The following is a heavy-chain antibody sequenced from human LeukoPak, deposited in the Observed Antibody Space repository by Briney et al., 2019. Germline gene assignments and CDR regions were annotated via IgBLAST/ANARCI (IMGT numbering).Heavy chain of an antibody. CDR1: GFTFSSYA. CDR3: ANHDSSGYPFFDY. D-gene: IGHD3-22*01. V-gene: IGHV3-23*01. CDR2: VSGSGVRT. Sequence: GGSLRLSCAASGFTFSSYAMSWVRQAPGKGLEWVSAVSGSGVRTYYADSVKGRFTISRDNSKNTLYLQMNSLRAEDTAVYYCANHDSSGYPFFDYWGQGTLVTVSS. J-gene: IGHJ4*02.